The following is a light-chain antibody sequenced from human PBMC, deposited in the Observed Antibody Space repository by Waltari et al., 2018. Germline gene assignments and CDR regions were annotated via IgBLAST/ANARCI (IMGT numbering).Light chain of an antibody. Sequence: QSVVTQPPSASGTPGQRVTMSCSGSSSNIGSHTVNWYQQLPGTAPKLLIHSNDQRPSGVPGRFSASKSGTSASLDIIGLQSEDEADYYCIVWDDSLQGWVFGGGTKLTV. CDR3: IVWDDSLQGWV. V-gene: IGLV1-44*01. J-gene: IGLJ3*02. CDR2: SND. CDR1: SSNIGSHT.